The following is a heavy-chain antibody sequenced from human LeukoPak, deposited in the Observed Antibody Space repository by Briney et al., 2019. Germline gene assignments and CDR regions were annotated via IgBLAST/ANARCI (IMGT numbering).Heavy chain of an antibody. CDR3: ARDYCGGNNLCFADF. J-gene: IGHJ4*02. D-gene: IGHD4-23*01. CDR1: GFTFSSYW. Sequence: QAGGSLRLSCVASGFTFSSYWMHWVRQAPGKGLVWVSRIKSDGSNTSYADSVKGRFTISRDNAKNTLYLQMNSLRAEDTAVYYCARDYCGGNNLCFADFWGQGTLVTVSS. V-gene: IGHV3-74*01. CDR2: IKSDGSNT.